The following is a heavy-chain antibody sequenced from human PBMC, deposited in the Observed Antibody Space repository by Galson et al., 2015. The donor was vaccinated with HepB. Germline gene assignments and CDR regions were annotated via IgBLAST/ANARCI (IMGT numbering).Heavy chain of an antibody. J-gene: IGHJ4*02. CDR3: TKNKGDN. CDR2: ISGSGSRT. V-gene: IGHV3-23*01. CDR1: GFSFSSFD. Sequence: SLRLSCAASGFSFSSFDMSWFRQAPGKGLECVSVISGSGSRTYYAGSVKGRFTVSRDNSKNMLYLQMNSLRAEDMAMYYCTKNKGDNWGQGILVTVSS.